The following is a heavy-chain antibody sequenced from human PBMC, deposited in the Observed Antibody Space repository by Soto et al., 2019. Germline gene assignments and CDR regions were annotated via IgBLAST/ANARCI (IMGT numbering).Heavy chain of an antibody. J-gene: IGHJ3*01. Sequence: QAPGKGPEWLASISGSGGSTYYADSVKGRFTISRDNSNNTLFLQMNSLRVDDTAKYYCAKDPPAGYGRGFDVWCQGTVVTVSS. D-gene: IGHD5-18*01. CDR2: ISGSGGST. CDR3: AKDPPAGYGRGFDV. V-gene: IGHV3-23*01.